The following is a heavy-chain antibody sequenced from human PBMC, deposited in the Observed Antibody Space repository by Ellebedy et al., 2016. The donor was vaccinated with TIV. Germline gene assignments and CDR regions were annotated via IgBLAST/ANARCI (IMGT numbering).Heavy chain of an antibody. D-gene: IGHD2-21*02. J-gene: IGHJ4*02. CDR3: ARGYGSDWPTSNY. CDR2: INDSGSDGAVI. CDR1: GGSISSSSYY. V-gene: IGHV4-39*07. Sequence: MPSETLSLTCTVSGGSISSSSYYWGWIRQPPGKGLEWIGEINDSGSDGAVINYNPSLKSRVGISVDTSKNQLSLELTSVTAADTAVYYCARGYGSDWPTSNYWGQGILVTVSS.